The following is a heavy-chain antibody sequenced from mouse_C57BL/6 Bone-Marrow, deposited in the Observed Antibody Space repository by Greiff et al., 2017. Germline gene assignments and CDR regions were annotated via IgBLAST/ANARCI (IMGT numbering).Heavy chain of an antibody. V-gene: IGHV6-3*01. CDR2: IRLKSDNYAT. Sequence: EVKLEESGGGLVQPGGSMKLSCVASGFTFSNYWMNWVRQSPEKGLEWVAQIRLKSDNYATHYAESVKGRFTISRDDSKSSVYLQMNNLRAEDTGIYYCTGSNYVGYWYFDVWGTGTTVTVSS. J-gene: IGHJ1*03. D-gene: IGHD2-5*01. CDR1: GFTFSNYW. CDR3: TGSNYVGYWYFDV.